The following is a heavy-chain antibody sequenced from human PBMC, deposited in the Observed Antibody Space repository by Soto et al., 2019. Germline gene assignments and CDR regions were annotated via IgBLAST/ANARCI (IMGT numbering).Heavy chain of an antibody. V-gene: IGHV3-11*01. D-gene: IGHD6-13*01. J-gene: IGHJ4*02. CDR2: ISSSGGRI. CDR3: AKAIIATTGTEGY. CDR1: GFTFSDYY. Sequence: GGSLRLSCAASGFTFSDYYMSWIRQAPGKGLEWVSSISSSGGRIYYADSVKGRFTISRDNSNNILYLQMNSLRAEDTAVYYCAKAIIATTGTEGYWGQETVVTVSS.